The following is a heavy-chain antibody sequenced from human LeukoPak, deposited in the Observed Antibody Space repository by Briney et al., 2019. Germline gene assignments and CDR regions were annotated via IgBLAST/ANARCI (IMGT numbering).Heavy chain of an antibody. Sequence: SETLSLTCTVSGGSVSSYYWSWIRQPPGKGLEWIGYIYTSGSTDYNPSLKSRVPMSVDTSKNQFSLRLSSVTAADTAVYYCAKSAYYYYYMDVWGKGTTVTVSS. CDR3: AKSAYYYYYMDV. CDR1: GGSVSSYY. J-gene: IGHJ6*03. CDR2: IYTSGST. V-gene: IGHV4-4*09.